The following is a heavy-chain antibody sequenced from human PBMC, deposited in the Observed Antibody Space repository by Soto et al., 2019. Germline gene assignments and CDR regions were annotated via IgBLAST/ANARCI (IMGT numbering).Heavy chain of an antibody. V-gene: IGHV3-23*01. Sequence: QAGGSLRLSCAASGFPLSDYVVTWVRQAPGKGLEWVSGISGSIGHTYYADSVKGRFTISRDSSKNTVYLQMNSLRAEDTAVYYCAKEVIGARRGPDNWGQGILVTVSS. CDR3: AKEVIGARRGPDN. CDR2: ISGSIGHT. J-gene: IGHJ4*02. CDR1: GFPLSDYV. D-gene: IGHD1-26*01.